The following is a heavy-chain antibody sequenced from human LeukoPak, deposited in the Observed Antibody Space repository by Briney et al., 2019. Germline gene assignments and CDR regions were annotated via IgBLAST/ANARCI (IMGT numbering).Heavy chain of an antibody. CDR2: ISWNSSGI. CDR1: GFTFSSYA. D-gene: IGHD3-22*01. CDR3: AKVFYDSDGFYYFGF. Sequence: PGGSLRLPCAASGFTFSSYAMSWVRQAPGKGLEWVSGISWNSSGIGYADSVKGRFTISRDNAKNSLYLQMNSLRPEDTALYYCAKVFYDSDGFYYFGFWGQGTLVTVSS. J-gene: IGHJ4*02. V-gene: IGHV3-9*01.